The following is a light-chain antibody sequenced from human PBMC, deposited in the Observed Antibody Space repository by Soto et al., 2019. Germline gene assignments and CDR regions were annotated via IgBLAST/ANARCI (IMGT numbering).Light chain of an antibody. V-gene: IGLV2-14*01. J-gene: IGLJ1*01. CDR3: SSYTSSITRV. Sequence: QSVLTQPVSVSGSPGQSIAISCTGTSSDVGGYNYVSWYQLHPDKAPKLIIYDVSNRPSGVSNRFSGSKSGNTASLTISGLQPEDEADYYCSSYTSSITRVFGTGTKVTVX. CDR1: SSDVGGYNY. CDR2: DVS.